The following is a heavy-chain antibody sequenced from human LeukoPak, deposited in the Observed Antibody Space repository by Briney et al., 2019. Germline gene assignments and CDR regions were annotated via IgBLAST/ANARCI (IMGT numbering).Heavy chain of an antibody. J-gene: IGHJ4*02. CDR1: GGSISSYY. V-gene: IGHV4-59*01. CDR2: IYYSGST. D-gene: IGHD1-14*01. CDR3: ARARTGYLDY. Sequence: SETLSLTCTVSGGSISSYYWSWIRQPPGKGLEWIGYIYYSGSTNYNPSLKSRVTISVDTSKNQFSLRLSSVTAADTAVYYCARARTGYLDYWGQGTLVTVSS.